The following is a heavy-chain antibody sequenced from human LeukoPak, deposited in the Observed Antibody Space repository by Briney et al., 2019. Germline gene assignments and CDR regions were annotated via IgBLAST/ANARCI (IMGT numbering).Heavy chain of an antibody. J-gene: IGHJ4*02. CDR2: ITAIFRTT. CDR3: ARHSGYHSTMYLDY. Sequence: ASVKVSRKTSGGTFNSYAISWVRQAPGQGLEWMGGITAIFRTTNYAQNFQGRVTITADESMSTVYMELSSLRSEDTAVYYCARHSGYHSTMYLDYWGQGTLVTVSS. D-gene: IGHD3-22*01. V-gene: IGHV1-69*13. CDR1: GGTFNSYA.